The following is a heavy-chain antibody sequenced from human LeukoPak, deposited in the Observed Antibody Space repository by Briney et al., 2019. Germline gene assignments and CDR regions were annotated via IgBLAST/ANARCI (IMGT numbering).Heavy chain of an antibody. D-gene: IGHD3-10*01. Sequence: DSVKGRFTISRDNSKNTLYLQMNSLRAEDTAVYYCARAMYGSGSYYDAFDIWGQGTMVTVSS. V-gene: IGHV3-30*07. J-gene: IGHJ3*02. CDR3: ARAMYGSGSYYDAFDI.